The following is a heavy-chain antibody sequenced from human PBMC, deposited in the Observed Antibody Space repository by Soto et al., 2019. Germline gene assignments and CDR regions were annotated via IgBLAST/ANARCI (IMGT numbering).Heavy chain of an antibody. V-gene: IGHV1-8*01. CDR3: ATYRRGAGTGSSWFDS. CDR2: MNPNSGNT. CDR1: GYTFTSYD. J-gene: IGHJ5*01. D-gene: IGHD1-1*01. Sequence: QVQLVQSGAEVKTPGASVKVSCKASGYTFTSYDINWVRQATGQGLEWMGWMNPNSGNTGYAQKFQGRITMTRYNSISTAYMELTGLRSDDTAIYYCATYRRGAGTGSSWFDSWGQGTLVTVSS.